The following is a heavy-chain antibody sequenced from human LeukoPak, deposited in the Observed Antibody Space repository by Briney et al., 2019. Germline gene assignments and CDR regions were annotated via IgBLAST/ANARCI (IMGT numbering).Heavy chain of an antibody. V-gene: IGHV1-69*13. CDR3: ARPSRGYSYGLYYFDY. CDR2: TIPIFGTA. D-gene: IGHD5-18*01. Sequence: SVKVSCKASGGTFSSYVISWVRQAPGQGLEWMGGTIPIFGTANYAQKFQGRVTITADESTSTAYMELSSLRSEDTAVYYCARPSRGYSYGLYYFDYWGQGTLVTVSS. CDR1: GGTFSSYV. J-gene: IGHJ4*02.